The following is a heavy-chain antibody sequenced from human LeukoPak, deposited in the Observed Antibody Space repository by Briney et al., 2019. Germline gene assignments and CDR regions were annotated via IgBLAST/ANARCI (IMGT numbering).Heavy chain of an antibody. D-gene: IGHD1-26*01. J-gene: IGHJ4*02. Sequence: GGSLRLSCAASGFTFSSYAMSWVRQAPGKGLEWVSAISGSGGSTYYADSVKGRFTISRDNSKNTLYLQMNSLRAEDTAVYYCAKVSFGSRIVGAVRTFDYWGQGTLVTVSS. CDR1: GFTFSSYA. V-gene: IGHV3-23*01. CDR3: AKVSFGSRIVGAVRTFDY. CDR2: ISGSGGST.